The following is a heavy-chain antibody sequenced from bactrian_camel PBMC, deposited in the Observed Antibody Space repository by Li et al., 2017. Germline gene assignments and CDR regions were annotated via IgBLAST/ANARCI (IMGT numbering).Heavy chain of an antibody. CDR3: AARTGGAYPARWDRGTAFGY. J-gene: IGHJ6*01. Sequence: VQLVESGGGSVQAGGSLRLSCAASRLRATYSNYCMNWFRRAPGKEREGVAAIDSDGSTSYVDSVKGRFTISQDKAKNTVYLQMNSLKPEDTATYYCAARTGGAYPARWDRGTAFGYWGQGTLVTVS. D-gene: IGHD7*01. V-gene: IGHV3S26*01. CDR2: IDSDGST. CDR1: RLRATYSNYC.